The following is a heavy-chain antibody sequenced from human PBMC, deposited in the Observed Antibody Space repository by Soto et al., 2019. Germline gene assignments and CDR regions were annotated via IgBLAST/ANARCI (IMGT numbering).Heavy chain of an antibody. J-gene: IGHJ6*03. CDR2: IDDTGST. Sequence: PSETLSLTCTVSGDSISGSYWNWIRQAPGKGMEWIGYIDDTGSTNYNPSLKSRVTLSVDPSKNQFSLKLSSVTAADTAVYYCVWTVTTYYYYYMDVWGKGTTVTVSS. V-gene: IGHV4-59*12. CDR3: VWTVTTYYYYYMDV. CDR1: GDSISGSY. D-gene: IGHD4-17*01.